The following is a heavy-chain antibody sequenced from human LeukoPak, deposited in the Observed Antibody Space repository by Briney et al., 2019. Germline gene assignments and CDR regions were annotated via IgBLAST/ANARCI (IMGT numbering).Heavy chain of an antibody. Sequence: PSETLSLTRAVYGGSFSGYYWSWIRQPPGKGLEWIGEINHSGSTNYNPSLKSRVTISVDTSKNQCSLKLTSVSAADTAVYYCARLKLGAYFDLWGRGTLVTVSS. J-gene: IGHJ2*01. CDR3: ARLKLGAYFDL. CDR2: INHSGST. V-gene: IGHV4-34*01. CDR1: GGSFSGYY. D-gene: IGHD3-16*01.